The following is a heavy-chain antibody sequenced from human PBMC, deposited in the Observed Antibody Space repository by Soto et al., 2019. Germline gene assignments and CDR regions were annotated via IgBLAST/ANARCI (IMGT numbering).Heavy chain of an antibody. D-gene: IGHD5-18*01. Sequence: QVQLQESGPGLVKPSQTLSLTCSVSGDSISSGDFYWGWIRQSPGKGLEWIGYIYYSGSTYYNPSLKSRVTMSLDTSKTQFSLRLTSVTVADTAVYYCARGIAWAYSHGGNYFDYWAQGTLVTVSS. CDR1: GDSISSGDFY. CDR2: IYYSGST. V-gene: IGHV4-30-4*01. J-gene: IGHJ4*02. CDR3: ARGIAWAYSHGGNYFDY.